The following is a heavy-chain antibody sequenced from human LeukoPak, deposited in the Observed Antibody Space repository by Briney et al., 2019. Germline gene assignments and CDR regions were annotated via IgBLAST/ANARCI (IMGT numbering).Heavy chain of an antibody. V-gene: IGHV4-30-4*01. D-gene: IGHD3-10*01. Sequence: SQTLSLTCTVSGGSISSGDYYWSWIRQPPGEGLEWIGYIYYSGSTYYNPSLKSRVTISVDTSKNQFSLKLSSVTAADTAVYYCARPVTMVRGVDYYFDYWGQGTLVTVSS. CDR1: GGSISSGDYY. CDR2: IYYSGST. J-gene: IGHJ4*02. CDR3: ARPVTMVRGVDYYFDY.